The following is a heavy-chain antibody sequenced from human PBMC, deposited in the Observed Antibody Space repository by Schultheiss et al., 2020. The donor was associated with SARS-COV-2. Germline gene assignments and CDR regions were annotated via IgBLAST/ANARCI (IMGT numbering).Heavy chain of an antibody. CDR3: AKEESPNGSLAFDP. J-gene: IGHJ5*02. Sequence: GGSLRLSCAASGFTFDDYAMHWVRQAPGKGLEWVSGISWNSGSIGYADSVKGRFTISRDNAKNSLYLQMNSLRAEDTAVYYCAKEESPNGSLAFDPWGQGTLVTVSS. CDR1: GFTFDDYA. CDR2: ISWNSGSI. D-gene: IGHD1-26*01. V-gene: IGHV3-9*01.